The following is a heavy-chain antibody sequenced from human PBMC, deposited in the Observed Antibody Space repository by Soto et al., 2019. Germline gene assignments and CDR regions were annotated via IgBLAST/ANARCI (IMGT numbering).Heavy chain of an antibody. Sequence: GSLRPSCAASGFTFSSYAMSWVRQAPGKGLEWVSAISGSGGSTYYADSVKGRFTISRDNSKNTLYLQMTSLKTEGTAVYHCTTDLRWEVQPFDYWGPGTLVTVSS. CDR2: ISGSGGST. D-gene: IGHD1-26*01. CDR1: GFTFSSYA. CDR3: TTDLRWEVQPFDY. J-gene: IGHJ4*02. V-gene: IGHV3-23*01.